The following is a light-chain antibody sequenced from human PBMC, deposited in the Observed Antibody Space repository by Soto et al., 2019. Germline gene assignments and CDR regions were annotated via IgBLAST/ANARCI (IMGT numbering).Light chain of an antibody. CDR3: QQSYSTGLT. V-gene: IGKV1-39*01. CDR2: AAS. J-gene: IGKJ4*01. Sequence: DIQMTQSPSSLSASVGDRVTITCRASQSISSYLNWYQQKPGKAPKLLIYAASSLEGGVPSRFSGSGSGTDFTLTISSLQPEDFATYYCQQSYSTGLTFGGGTKVDIK. CDR1: QSISSY.